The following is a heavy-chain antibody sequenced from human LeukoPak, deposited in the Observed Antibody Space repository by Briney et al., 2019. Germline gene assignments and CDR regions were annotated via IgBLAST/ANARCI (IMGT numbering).Heavy chain of an antibody. CDR3: SRNADHDW. J-gene: IGHJ4*02. CDR2: IKRQTEGWTT. V-gene: IGHV3-15*01. D-gene: IGHD1-14*01. Sequence: PGGSLRLPCAASGFTFSNAWMNWVRQTPGKGLEWVARIKRQTEGWTTDYAAPVKGRFTISRDDSKSTLYLQMNSLETEDTAVYYCSRNADHDWWGQGTLVTVSS. CDR1: GFTFSNAW.